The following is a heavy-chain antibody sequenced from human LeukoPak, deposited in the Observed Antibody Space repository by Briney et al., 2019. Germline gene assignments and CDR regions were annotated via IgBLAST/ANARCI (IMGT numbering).Heavy chain of an antibody. CDR2: IMPILGIA. CDR3: ARDKGTYYDFWSGYYNWFDP. Sequence: ASVKVSCKASGGTFSSYAISWVRQAPGQGLEWMGRIMPILGIANYAQKFQGRVTITADKSTSTAYMELSSLRSEDTAVYYCARDKGTYYDFWSGYYNWFDPWGQGTLVTVSS. D-gene: IGHD3-3*01. V-gene: IGHV1-69*04. J-gene: IGHJ5*02. CDR1: GGTFSSYA.